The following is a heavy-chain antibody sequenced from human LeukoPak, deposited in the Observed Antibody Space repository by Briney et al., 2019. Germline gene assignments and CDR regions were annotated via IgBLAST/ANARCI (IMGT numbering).Heavy chain of an antibody. V-gene: IGHV3-21*01. CDR2: ISSSSSYI. CDR3: ARDQVAAAALDAFDI. CDR1: GFTFSSYS. J-gene: IGHJ3*02. Sequence: GGSLRLSCAASGFTFSSYSMNWVRQAPGKGLEWVSSISSSSSYIYYADSVKGRFTISRDNAKNSLYLQMNSLRAEETAVYYCARDQVAAAALDAFDIWGQGTMVTVSS. D-gene: IGHD6-13*01.